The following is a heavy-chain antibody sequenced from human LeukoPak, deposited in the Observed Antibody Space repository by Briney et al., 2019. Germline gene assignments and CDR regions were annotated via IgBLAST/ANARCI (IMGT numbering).Heavy chain of an antibody. V-gene: IGHV4-30-2*01. CDR3: ARVAAPKFFDY. D-gene: IGHD2-15*01. J-gene: IGHJ4*02. Sequence: SETLSLTCAVSGGSISSGGYYWSWIRQPPGKGLEWIGYIYHSGSNYYNTSLNSRVTISVDRSKNQYSLKLSSVTAADTAEYYCARVAAPKFFDYWGQGTLVTVSS. CDR1: GGSISSGGYY. CDR2: IYHSGSN.